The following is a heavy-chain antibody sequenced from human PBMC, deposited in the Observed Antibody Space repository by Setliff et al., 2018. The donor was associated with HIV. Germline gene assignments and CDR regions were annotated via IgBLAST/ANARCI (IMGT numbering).Heavy chain of an antibody. CDR1: GGTFRTFG. V-gene: IGHV1-69*13. CDR3: ATNPEMATINYYYYYMGV. J-gene: IGHJ6*03. D-gene: IGHD5-12*01. Sequence: SVKVSCKASGGTFRTFGISWVRQAPGQGLEWMGGSIPIFGTAKYARKFQGRVTITADESTSTAYMELSSLRSEDTAVYYCATNPEMATINYYYYYMGVWGKGTTVTVSS. CDR2: SIPIFGTA.